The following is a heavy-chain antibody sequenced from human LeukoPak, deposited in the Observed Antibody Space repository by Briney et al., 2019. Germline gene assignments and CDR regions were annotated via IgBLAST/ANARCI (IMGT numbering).Heavy chain of an antibody. CDR3: AKDRGVGRFVGSYGMDV. V-gene: IGHV3-23*01. CDR1: GFTFSSYA. Sequence: QPAGSLRLSCAASGFTFSSYAISWDRKAPPKGLDLVSAISGSCTNTCYADTVKGRFTISRYNSKNTLYLQMYILRAEDTAAYYCAKDRGVGRFVGSYGMDVWGQGTTVTVSS. J-gene: IGHJ6*02. D-gene: IGHD1-26*01. CDR2: ISGSCTNT.